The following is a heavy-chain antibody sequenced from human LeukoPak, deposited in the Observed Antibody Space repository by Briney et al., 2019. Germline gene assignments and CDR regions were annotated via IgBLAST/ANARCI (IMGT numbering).Heavy chain of an antibody. J-gene: IGHJ1*01. D-gene: IGHD6-19*01. CDR2: MNPNNGNT. CDR1: GYTFTSYD. CDR3: TRGGPVAGTHKYFQH. V-gene: IGHV1-8*01. Sequence: ASVKVSCKASGYTFTSYDINWVRQASGQGLEWMGWMNPNNGNTDYAQKFQGRVTLTRNTSISTAYMELSSLRSEDTAVYYCTRGGPVAGTHKYFQHWGQGTLVTVSS.